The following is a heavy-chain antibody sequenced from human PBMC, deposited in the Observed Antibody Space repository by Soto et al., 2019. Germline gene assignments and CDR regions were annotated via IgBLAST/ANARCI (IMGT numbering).Heavy chain of an antibody. V-gene: IGHV3-74*01. CDR1: GFTFSSHW. J-gene: IGHJ4*02. Sequence: GGSLRLSCAASGFTFSSHWMHWVRQVPGKGLVWVSRINKDGSYTEYGDSVKGRFTISRDNAKNTLYLQMNSLRAEDTAVYYYSRELYSDGDYWGQGTSVTVSS. CDR2: INKDGSYT. D-gene: IGHD2-15*01. CDR3: SRELYSDGDY.